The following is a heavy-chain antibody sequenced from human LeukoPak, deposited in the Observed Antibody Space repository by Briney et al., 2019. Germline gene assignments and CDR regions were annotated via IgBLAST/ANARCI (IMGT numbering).Heavy chain of an antibody. CDR1: GFTFSSYS. V-gene: IGHV3-48*04. CDR3: ARGYSSSWYSFNWFDP. J-gene: IGHJ5*02. D-gene: IGHD6-13*01. Sequence: PGGSLRLSCAASGFTFSSYSMNWVRQAPGKGLEWVSYISSSSSTIYYADSVKGRFTISRDNAKNSLYLQMNSLRAEDTAVYYCARGYSSSWYSFNWFDPWGQGTLVTVSS. CDR2: ISSSSSTI.